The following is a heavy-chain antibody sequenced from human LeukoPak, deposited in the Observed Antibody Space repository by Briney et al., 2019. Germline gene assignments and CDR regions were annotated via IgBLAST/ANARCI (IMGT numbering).Heavy chain of an antibody. V-gene: IGHV4-38-2*02. D-gene: IGHD5-18*01. Sequence: PSETLSLTCAVSGYSISSGYYCGWIRQPPGKGLEWIGSIYHSGSTYYNPSLKSRVTLSVDTSKNQFSLKLSSVTAADTAVYYCARDDTAMVDYWGQGTLVTVSS. CDR2: IYHSGST. CDR3: ARDDTAMVDY. J-gene: IGHJ4*02. CDR1: GYSISSGYY.